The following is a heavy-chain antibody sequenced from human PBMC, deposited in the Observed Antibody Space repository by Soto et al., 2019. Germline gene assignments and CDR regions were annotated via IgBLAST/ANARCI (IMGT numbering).Heavy chain of an antibody. J-gene: IGHJ4*02. CDR2: ISGSADST. CDR1: GFAFNIYA. CDR3: AKDRNHYGSGSYFDY. Sequence: EVQLLESGGGLVQPGGSLRVSCAASGFAFNIYAMSWVRQAPGKGLEWVSVISGSADSTNYADSVKGRFTISRDNSKNTVYLQMNSLRVEDTAVYYCAKDRNHYGSGSYFDYWGQGNLVTVSS. V-gene: IGHV3-23*01. D-gene: IGHD3-10*01.